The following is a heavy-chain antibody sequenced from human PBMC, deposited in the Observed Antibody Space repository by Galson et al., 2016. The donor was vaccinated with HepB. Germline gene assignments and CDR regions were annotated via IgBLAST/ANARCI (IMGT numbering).Heavy chain of an antibody. CDR2: IDGPTPNT. CDR1: GFTFRNYA. CDR3: TTWLSHHFDY. Sequence: SLRLSCAASGFTFRNYALSWVRRAPGKGLEWVSHIDGPTPNTHYADSVRGRFSFYRDNSRDTLYLQMDSLTAEDSAIYYCTTWLSHHFDYWGQGTRVTVSS. D-gene: IGHD6-19*01. V-gene: IGHV3-23*01. J-gene: IGHJ4*02.